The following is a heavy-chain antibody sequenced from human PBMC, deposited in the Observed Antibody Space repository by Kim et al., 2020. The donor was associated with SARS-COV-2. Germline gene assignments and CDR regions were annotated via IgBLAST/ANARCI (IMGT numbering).Heavy chain of an antibody. CDR3: AREETGYCDY. J-gene: IGHJ4*02. V-gene: IGHV4-31*02. Sequence: GSTYYNPSRKGRVTLSVDTSKNQFPLSVLSVTAADAAVYYCAREETGYCDYWGQGTLVTVSS. CDR2: GST.